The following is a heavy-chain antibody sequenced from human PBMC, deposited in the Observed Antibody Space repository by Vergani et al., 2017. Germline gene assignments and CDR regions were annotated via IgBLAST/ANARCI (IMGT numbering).Heavy chain of an antibody. CDR1: GFTVSSNY. CDR2: ISSSSSYI. V-gene: IGHV3-21*01. D-gene: IGHD2-15*01. CDR3: AASGPYYYYGMDV. Sequence: EVQLVESGGGLIQPGGSLRLSCAASGFTVSSNYMSWVRQAPGKGLEWVSSISSSSSYIYYADSVKGRFTISRDNAKNSLYLQMNSLRAEDTAVYYCAASGPYYYYGMDVWGQGTTVTVSS. J-gene: IGHJ6*02.